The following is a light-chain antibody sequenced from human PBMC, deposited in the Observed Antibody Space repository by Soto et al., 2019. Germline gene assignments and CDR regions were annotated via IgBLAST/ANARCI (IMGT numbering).Light chain of an antibody. Sequence: QSALTQPASVSGSPGQSITISCTGTSSDVGSYNLVSWYQQHPGKAPKLMIYEVSKRPSGVSNRFSGSKSDNTASLTISGLQAEDEADYYCCSYAGSSMGVFGTGTKLTVL. CDR3: CSYAGSSMGV. CDR2: EVS. V-gene: IGLV2-23*02. CDR1: SSDVGSYNL. J-gene: IGLJ1*01.